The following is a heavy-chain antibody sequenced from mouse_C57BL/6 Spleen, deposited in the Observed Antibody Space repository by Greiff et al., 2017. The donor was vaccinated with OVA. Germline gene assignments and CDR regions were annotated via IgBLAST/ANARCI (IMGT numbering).Heavy chain of an antibody. CDR3: ARYDYDRSYYAMDY. CDR1: GYTFTSYW. Sequence: VKLQESGAELVKPGASVKMSCKASGYTFTSYWITWVKQRPGQGLEWIGDIYPGSGSTNYNEKFKSKATLTVDTSSSTAYMQLSSLTSEDSAVYYCARYDYDRSYYAMDYWGQGTSVTVSS. J-gene: IGHJ4*01. D-gene: IGHD2-4*01. CDR2: IYPGSGST. V-gene: IGHV1-55*01.